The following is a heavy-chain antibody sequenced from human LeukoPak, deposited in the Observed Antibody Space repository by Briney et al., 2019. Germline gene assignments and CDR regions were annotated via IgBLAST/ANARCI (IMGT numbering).Heavy chain of an antibody. J-gene: IGHJ5*02. Sequence: GASVKVSCKASGYTFTGYYMHWVRQAPGQGLEWMGWINPNSGGTNYAQKFQGRVTMTRDTSISTAYMELSRLRSDDTAVYYCARGGLSLFTPWDNWFDPWGQGTLVTVSS. CDR2: INPNSGGT. D-gene: IGHD3-16*01. CDR1: GYTFTGYY. V-gene: IGHV1-2*02. CDR3: ARGGLSLFTPWDNWFDP.